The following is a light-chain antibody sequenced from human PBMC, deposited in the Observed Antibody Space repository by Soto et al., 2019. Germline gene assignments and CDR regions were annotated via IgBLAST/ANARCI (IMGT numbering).Light chain of an antibody. CDR2: DAP. J-gene: IGKJ1*01. Sequence: IVLTQSPSTLSLSPGERATLSCRASQSVSSYLAWYQQKPRQAPRLLIYDAPNRATGIPARFSGSGSATDFTPTISSLEPEDFAVYYCQQRSNWPPITFGQGTKVDI. CDR1: QSVSSY. V-gene: IGKV3-11*01. CDR3: QQRSNWPPIT.